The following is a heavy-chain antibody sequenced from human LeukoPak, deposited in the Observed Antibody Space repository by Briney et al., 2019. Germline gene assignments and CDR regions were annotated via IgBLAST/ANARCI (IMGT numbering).Heavy chain of an antibody. Sequence: GGSLRLSCAASGFTFSSYGMNWVRQAPGRGLEWVSFITNNGRTIYYADSVKGRFTISRDDAKNSLYLQMNSLRADDTAVYYCAKRGIVGTNPFYFDYWGQGVLVTVSS. J-gene: IGHJ4*02. CDR1: GFTFSSYG. D-gene: IGHD1-26*01. CDR3: AKRGIVGTNPFYFDY. CDR2: ITNNGRTI. V-gene: IGHV3-48*03.